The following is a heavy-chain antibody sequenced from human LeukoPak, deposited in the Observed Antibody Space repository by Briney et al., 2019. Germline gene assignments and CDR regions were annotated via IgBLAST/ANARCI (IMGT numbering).Heavy chain of an antibody. CDR1: GFTFSSYA. Sequence: GGALRLSCAASGFTFSSYAMSWVRHTSGKGLQCLSAISGMGGGTNYADSVKGRFTISRDNSKNILYLQMNSLGAEDTAIYYCTKASATVWPNYFDSWGQGPLVTVSS. CDR3: TKASATVWPNYFDS. J-gene: IGHJ4*02. CDR2: ISGMGGGT. V-gene: IGHV3-23*01. D-gene: IGHD6-25*01.